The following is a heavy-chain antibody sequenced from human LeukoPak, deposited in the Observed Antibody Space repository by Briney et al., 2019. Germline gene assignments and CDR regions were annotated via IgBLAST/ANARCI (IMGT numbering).Heavy chain of an antibody. CDR2: ISGSGGST. CDR3: AKDLRVTTPFPDYYYYGMDV. J-gene: IGHJ6*02. Sequence: GGSLRLSCAASGFTFSGYAMSWVRQAPGKGLEWVSAISGSGGSTYYADSVKGRFTISRDNSKNTLYLQMNSLRAEDTAVYYCAKDLRVTTPFPDYYYYGMDVWGQGTTVTVSS. V-gene: IGHV3-23*01. D-gene: IGHD4-17*01. CDR1: GFTFSGYA.